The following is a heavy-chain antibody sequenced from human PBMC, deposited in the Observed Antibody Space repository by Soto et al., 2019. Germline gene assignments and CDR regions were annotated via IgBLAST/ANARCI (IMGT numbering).Heavy chain of an antibody. CDR3: ARVYTLHYYDSSGYPDY. D-gene: IGHD3-22*01. CDR1: GGSISSGGYY. J-gene: IGHJ4*02. CDR2: IYYSGST. V-gene: IGHV4-31*03. Sequence: TSETLSLTCTVSGGSISSGGYYWSWIRQHPGKGLEWIGYIYYSGSTYYNPSLKSRVTISVDTSKNQFSLKLSSVTAADTAVYYCARVYTLHYYDSSGYPDYWGQGTLVTVSS.